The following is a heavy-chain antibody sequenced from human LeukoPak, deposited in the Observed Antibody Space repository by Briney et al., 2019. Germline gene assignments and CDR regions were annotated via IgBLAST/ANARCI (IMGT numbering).Heavy chain of an antibody. CDR2: ISAYNGDI. J-gene: IGHJ3*02. Sequence: ASVKVSCKASGYTFTKYGVSWVRQASGQGLEWMGWISAYNGDIKYAQRGKGRVTMTTDTSTSTVYMELRSLRSDDTAVYYCARESGSDAFDIWGQGTMVTVSS. CDR3: ARESGSDAFDI. V-gene: IGHV1-18*01. CDR1: GYTFTKYG.